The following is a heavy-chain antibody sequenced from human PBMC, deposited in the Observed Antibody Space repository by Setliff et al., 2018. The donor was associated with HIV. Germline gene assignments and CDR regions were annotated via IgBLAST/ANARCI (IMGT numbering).Heavy chain of an antibody. Sequence: GGSLRLSCAASGFTLRKYDMSWLRQAPGKGLEWVADISGISNKKYADSVKGRFTISRDNSKNTLYLQMNSLRVEDTAVYYCVKGDNFWTGYSTYFEFDPWGQGTLVTVSS. V-gene: IGHV3-23*01. D-gene: IGHD3-3*01. CDR2: ISGISNK. CDR1: GFTLRKYD. J-gene: IGHJ5*02. CDR3: VKGDNFWTGYSTYFEFDP.